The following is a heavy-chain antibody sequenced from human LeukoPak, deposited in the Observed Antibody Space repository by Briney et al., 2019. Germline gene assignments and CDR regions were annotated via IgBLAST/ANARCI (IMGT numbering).Heavy chain of an antibody. Sequence: PGRSLRLSCAASGFTFSSYAMHWVRQAPGKGLEWVAVISYDGSNKYYADSVKGRFTISRDNAKNSLYLQMNSLRAEDTAVYYCARGHSGSYSRRVREFDYWGQGTLVTVSS. D-gene: IGHD1-26*01. J-gene: IGHJ4*02. V-gene: IGHV3-30-3*01. CDR1: GFTFSSYA. CDR2: ISYDGSNK. CDR3: ARGHSGSYSRRVREFDY.